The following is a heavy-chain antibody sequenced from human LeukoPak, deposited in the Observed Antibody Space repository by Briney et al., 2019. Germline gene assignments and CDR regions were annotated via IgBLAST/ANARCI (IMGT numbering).Heavy chain of an antibody. CDR1: GFTFSSCW. Sequence: GGSLRLSCAASGFTFSSCWMHWVRQAPGKGLVWVSRINSDGSSTSYADSVKGRFTISRDNAKNTLYLQMNSLRAEDTAVYYCARQLKRDYYDSSGYDYWGQGTLVTVSS. J-gene: IGHJ4*02. D-gene: IGHD3-22*01. CDR3: ARQLKRDYYDSSGYDY. CDR2: INSDGSST. V-gene: IGHV3-74*01.